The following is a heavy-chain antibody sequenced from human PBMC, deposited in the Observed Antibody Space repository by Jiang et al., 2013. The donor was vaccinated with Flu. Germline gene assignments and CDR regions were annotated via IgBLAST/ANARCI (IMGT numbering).Heavy chain of an antibody. D-gene: IGHD6-19*01. CDR3: ARDFRAVAGTGYDYYGMDV. J-gene: IGHJ6*04. V-gene: IGHV6-1*01. CDR1: GDSVSSNNAA. Sequence: QTLSLTCAISGDSVSSNNAAWNWIRQSPSRGLEWLGRTYYRSKWYSDYAIFVKSRITINPDTSKNQFSLQLNSVTPEDAAVYFCARDFRAVAGTGYDYYGMDVVGPKGPRSPSPQ. CDR2: TYYRSKWYS.